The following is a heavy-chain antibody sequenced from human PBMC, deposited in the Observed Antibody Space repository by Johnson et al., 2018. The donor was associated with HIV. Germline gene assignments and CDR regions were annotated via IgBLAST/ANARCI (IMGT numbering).Heavy chain of an antibody. CDR2: ISSNGGST. CDR1: GFTFSSYA. Sequence: VQLVESGGGVVQPGRSLRLSCAASGFTFSSYAMHWVRQAPGKGLEYVSAISSNGGSTYYANSVKGRFTISRDNSKNTLYLQMGSLRAEDMAVYYCARDRGYWDAFDIWGQGTMVTVSS. J-gene: IGHJ3*02. CDR3: ARDRGYWDAFDI. V-gene: IGHV3-64*01. D-gene: IGHD3-22*01.